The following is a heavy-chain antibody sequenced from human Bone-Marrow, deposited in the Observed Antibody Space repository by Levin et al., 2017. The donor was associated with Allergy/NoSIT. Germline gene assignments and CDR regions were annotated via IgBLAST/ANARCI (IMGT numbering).Heavy chain of an antibody. Sequence: ASVKVSCAASGFNVRSSYMSWVRQSPRKGLEWVSMIYSDGTTLYADSVKGRFTISRDTSKNTGYLQMTSLRADDTAKYYCARDRAEYDILTGYLNWGQGTLVTVSS. D-gene: IGHD3-9*01. CDR1: GFNVRSSY. CDR2: IYSDGTT. J-gene: IGHJ4*02. CDR3: ARDRAEYDILTGYLN. V-gene: IGHV3-53*01.